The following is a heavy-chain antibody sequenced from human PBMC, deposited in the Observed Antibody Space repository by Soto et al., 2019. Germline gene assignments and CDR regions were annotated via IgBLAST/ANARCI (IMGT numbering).Heavy chain of an antibody. D-gene: IGHD3-10*01. V-gene: IGHV1-46*03. CDR2: INPSGGST. CDR3: ARAENPGDSYYYGSGSYYSPLFYYYGMDV. Sequence: ASVKVSCKASGYTFTSYYMHWVRQAPGQGLEWMGIINPSGGSTSYAQKFQGRVTMTRDTSTSTVYMELSSLRSEDTAVYYCARAENPGDSYYYGSGSYYSPLFYYYGMDVWGQGTTVTVS. J-gene: IGHJ6*02. CDR1: GYTFTSYY.